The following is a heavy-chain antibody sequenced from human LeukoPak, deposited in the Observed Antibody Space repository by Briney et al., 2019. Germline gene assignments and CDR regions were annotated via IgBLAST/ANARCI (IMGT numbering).Heavy chain of an antibody. CDR1: GFTVSTNF. D-gene: IGHD3-10*01. CDR2: TYSGGNT. V-gene: IGHV3-66*01. J-gene: IGHJ4*02. CDR3: ARVNYYALDY. Sequence: GGSLRLSCAVSGFTVSTNFMNWVRQAPGKGLEWVSVTYSGGNTYYADPVKGRFTISRDNSKNTLYLQMNSLRAEDTAVYYCARVNYYALDYWGQGALVTVSS.